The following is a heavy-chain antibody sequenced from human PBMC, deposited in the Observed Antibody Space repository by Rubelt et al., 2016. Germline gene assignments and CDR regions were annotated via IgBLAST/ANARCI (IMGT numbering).Heavy chain of an antibody. CDR3: ARLGDSGWIDY. CDR1: A. J-gene: IGHJ4*02. Sequence: AMHWVRQAPGKGLEWVAVISYDGSNKYYADSVKGRFTISRDNSKNTLYLQMHSLRAEDTAVYYCARLGDSGWIDYWGQGTLVTVSS. V-gene: IGHV3-30*04. D-gene: IGHD6-19*01. CDR2: ISYDGSNK.